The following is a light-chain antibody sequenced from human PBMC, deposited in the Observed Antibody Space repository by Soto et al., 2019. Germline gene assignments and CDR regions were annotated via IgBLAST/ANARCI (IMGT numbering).Light chain of an antibody. CDR1: QTISTS. Sequence: DIQMTQSPSTLSAFVGDRVTITCRASQTISTSLAWYQQKPGRPPKLLIYLASSLQSGVPARFSGSVSATEFTLSISSLQPDDFATYYCQQYCTSSRTFGQGTKVEIK. J-gene: IGKJ1*01. V-gene: IGKV1-5*03. CDR3: QQYCTSSRT. CDR2: LAS.